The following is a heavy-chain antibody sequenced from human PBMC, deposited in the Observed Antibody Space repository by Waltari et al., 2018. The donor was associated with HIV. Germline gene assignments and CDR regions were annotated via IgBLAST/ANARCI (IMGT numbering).Heavy chain of an antibody. CDR2: INAGNGNT. J-gene: IGHJ4*02. D-gene: IGHD3-22*01. CDR1: GYTFTSYA. Sequence: QVQLVQSGAEVKKPGASVKVSCKASGYTFTSYAMHWVRQAPGQRLEWMGWINAGNGNTKYLQKFQGRVTITRDTSASTAYMELSSLRSEDTAVYYCARNPYYYDSSGPIDYWGQGTLVTVSS. CDR3: ARNPYYYDSSGPIDY. V-gene: IGHV1-3*01.